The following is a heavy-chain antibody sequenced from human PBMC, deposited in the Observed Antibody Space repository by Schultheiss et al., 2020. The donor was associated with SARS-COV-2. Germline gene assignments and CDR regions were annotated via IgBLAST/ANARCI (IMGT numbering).Heavy chain of an antibody. CDR1: GFTFSDHY. V-gene: IGHV3-11*05. CDR3: AREGYSYGLAYFDY. Sequence: GGSLRLSCAASGFTFSDHYMTWIRQVPGKGLEWVAYISPTTSHTDYADSVRGRFTISRDNAKNSLYLHMNSLRAEDTAVYYCAREGYSYGLAYFDYWGQGTLVTVSS. J-gene: IGHJ4*02. D-gene: IGHD5-18*01. CDR2: ISPTTSHT.